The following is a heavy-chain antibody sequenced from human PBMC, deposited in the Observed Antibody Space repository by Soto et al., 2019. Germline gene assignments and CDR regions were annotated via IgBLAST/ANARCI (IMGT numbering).Heavy chain of an antibody. CDR3: AKGTYYGY. V-gene: IGHV3-23*01. CDR2: ISGSGDST. CDR1: GFTFSSYA. Sequence: PGGSLRLSCAASGFTFSSYAMSWVRQAPGKGLQWVSGISGSGDSTYYADSVKGRLTISRDKTKNTLYLQMNSLRAEDTAVYYCAKGTYYGYWGQGTLVTVSS. J-gene: IGHJ4*02.